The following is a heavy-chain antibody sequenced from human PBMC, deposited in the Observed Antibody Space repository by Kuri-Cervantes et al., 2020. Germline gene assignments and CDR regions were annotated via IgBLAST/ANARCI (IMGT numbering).Heavy chain of an antibody. J-gene: IGHJ4*02. D-gene: IGHD6-19*01. CDR3: ARKFLKQWLVREFDY. CDR1: GFTFSDYY. CDR2: ISSSGSTI. V-gene: IGHV3-11*01. Sequence: GESLKISCAASGFTFSDYYMSWIRQAPGKGLEWVSYISSSGSTIYYADSVKGRFTISRDNAKNSLYLQMNSLRAEDTAVYYCARKFLKQWLVREFDYWGQGTLVTVSS.